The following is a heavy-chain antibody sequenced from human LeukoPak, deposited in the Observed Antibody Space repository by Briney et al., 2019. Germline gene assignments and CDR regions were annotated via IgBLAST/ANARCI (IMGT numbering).Heavy chain of an antibody. CDR3: TRAFATYDY. CDR2: ISSTGSAL. Sequence: PGGSLRLSCAASGFTFSTYGMNWVRQAPGKGLEWVSYISSTGSALYNGDSVKGRFTISRDNAKNSLYLQMNSLRDEDTALYYCTRAFATYDYWGQGTLVSVSS. CDR1: GFTFSTYG. V-gene: IGHV3-48*02. J-gene: IGHJ4*02.